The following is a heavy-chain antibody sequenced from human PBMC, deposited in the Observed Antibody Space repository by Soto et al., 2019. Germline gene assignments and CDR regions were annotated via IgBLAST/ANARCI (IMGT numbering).Heavy chain of an antibody. CDR3: ARDDPPDFDP. CDR2: ISPYHGKT. V-gene: IGHV1-18*01. Sequence: GASVEVSCKASGYTFTSYGISWVRQATGQGLEWMGWISPYHGKTNYAQKFQGRVTITADKSTSTAYMELSSLRSEDTAVYYCARDDPPDFDPWGQGTLVTVSS. J-gene: IGHJ5*02. CDR1: GYTFTSYG.